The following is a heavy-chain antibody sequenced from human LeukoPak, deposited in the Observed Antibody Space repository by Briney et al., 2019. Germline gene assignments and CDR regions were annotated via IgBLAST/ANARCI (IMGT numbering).Heavy chain of an antibody. J-gene: IGHJ4*02. V-gene: IGHV4-59*01. D-gene: IGHD2-15*01. CDR3: ARGYGGNAGHFDY. CDR1: GGSINNYY. CDR2: IYNSGST. Sequence: PSETLSLTCTVSGGSINNYYWSWIRQPPGKGLEWIGYIYNSGSTNCNPSLKSRVTISVDTSKNQFSLKLSSVTAADTAVYYCARGYGGNAGHFDYWGQGTLVTASS.